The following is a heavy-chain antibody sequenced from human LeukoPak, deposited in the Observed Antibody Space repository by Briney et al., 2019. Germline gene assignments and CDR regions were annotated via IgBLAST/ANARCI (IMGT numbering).Heavy chain of an antibody. V-gene: IGHV5-51*01. Sequence: GESLKISFKGSGYRFTSYWIGWVRQMPGKGLEWMGIIYPGDSDTRYSPSFQGQVTISADKSISTAYLQWSSLKASDTAMYYCASTAIFGGIYYYGMDVWGQGTTVTVSS. CDR2: IYPGDSDT. J-gene: IGHJ6*02. D-gene: IGHD3-3*01. CDR1: GYRFTSYW. CDR3: ASTAIFGGIYYYGMDV.